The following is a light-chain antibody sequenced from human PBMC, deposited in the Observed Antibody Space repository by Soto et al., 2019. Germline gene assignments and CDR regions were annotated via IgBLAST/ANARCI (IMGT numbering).Light chain of an antibody. CDR1: QSVSSY. Sequence: DIVLTHSPATLSLSPGERATLSCRASQSVSSYLAWYQQKPGQAPRLLIYDASNRATGIPARFSGSGSGTDFTLTISSLEPEEFAVYYCQQRSNWPAGTFGQGTKLEIK. V-gene: IGKV3-11*01. CDR2: DAS. CDR3: QQRSNWPAGT. J-gene: IGKJ2*01.